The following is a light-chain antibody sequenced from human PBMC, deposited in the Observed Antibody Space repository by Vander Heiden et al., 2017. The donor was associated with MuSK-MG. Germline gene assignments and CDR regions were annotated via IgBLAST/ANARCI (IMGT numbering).Light chain of an antibody. V-gene: IGKV1-27*01. J-gene: IGKJ4*01. Sequence: SGSVGDRVTITCRARQGLGNSLAWYQQQHGLAPTLLLYAASTLHSGVPSRFTAGGSGTAFTLTISSLQPEDVATNYCQKYDRAPLTSGGGIMVELK. CDR1: QGLGNS. CDR2: AAS. CDR3: QKYDRAPLT.